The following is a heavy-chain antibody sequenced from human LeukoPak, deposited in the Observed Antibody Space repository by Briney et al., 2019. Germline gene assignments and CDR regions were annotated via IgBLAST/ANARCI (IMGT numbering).Heavy chain of an antibody. D-gene: IGHD3-3*01. CDR2: ISGSGGST. Sequence: GGSLRLSCAASGFTFSSYAMSWVRQAPGKGLEWVSAISGSGGSTYYADSVKGRFTISRDNSKNTLYLQMNSLRAEDTAVYYCAKDEGPILDFGVVIIGGVDWFDPWGQGTLVTVSS. CDR1: GFTFSSYA. V-gene: IGHV3-23*01. CDR3: AKDEGPILDFGVVIIGGVDWFDP. J-gene: IGHJ5*02.